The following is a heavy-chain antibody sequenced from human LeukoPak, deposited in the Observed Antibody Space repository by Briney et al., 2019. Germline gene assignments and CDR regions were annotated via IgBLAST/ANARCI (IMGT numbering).Heavy chain of an antibody. Sequence: PGGSLRLSCAASGFTFSSYAMSWVRQAPGKGLEWVSAISGSGGSTYYADSVKGRFTISRDNSKNTLYLQMNSLRAEDTAVYYCAKGSSRLLYSSWADYFDYWGQGTLVTVSS. CDR2: ISGSGGST. CDR3: AKGSSRLLYSSWADYFDY. J-gene: IGHJ4*02. CDR1: GFTFSSYA. D-gene: IGHD3-3*01. V-gene: IGHV3-23*01.